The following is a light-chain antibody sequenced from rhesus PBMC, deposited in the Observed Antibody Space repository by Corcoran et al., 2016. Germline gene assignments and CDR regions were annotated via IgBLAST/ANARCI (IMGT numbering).Light chain of an antibody. V-gene: IGKV1S12*01. CDR2: AAS. J-gene: IGKJ3*01. CDR1: QNIFSN. Sequence: DIQMTQSPSALSASVGDRVTISGRASQNIFSNLAWYQQKPGKAPKPLIYAASRLKTGIPSRFSGSGSGTDFTLTFSSLQPEDSAVYYCRHYYGNPFTFGPGTKLDIK. CDR3: RHYYGNPFT.